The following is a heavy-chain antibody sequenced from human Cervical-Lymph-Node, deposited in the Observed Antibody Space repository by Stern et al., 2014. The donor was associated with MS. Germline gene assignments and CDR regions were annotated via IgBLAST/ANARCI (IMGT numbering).Heavy chain of an antibody. CDR3: ARCASGYDEYYFDY. Sequence: VHLVESGPGLVKPSETLSLTCTVSGDSIGDHYWSWIRQHPGKEMEWIGFVHYSGATSYNPSLTSRVTISIETSKSHFSLKLNSVTAADTAIYYCARCASGYDEYYFDYWGQGALVTVSS. CDR1: GDSIGDHY. CDR2: VHYSGAT. D-gene: IGHD6-25*01. J-gene: IGHJ4*02. V-gene: IGHV4-59*11.